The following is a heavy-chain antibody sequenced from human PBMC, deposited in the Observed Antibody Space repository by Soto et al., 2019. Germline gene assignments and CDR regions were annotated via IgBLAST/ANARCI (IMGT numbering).Heavy chain of an antibody. V-gene: IGHV1-18*01. J-gene: IGHJ6*02. D-gene: IGHD5-12*01. Sequence: QVQLVQSGAEVKRPGASVKVSCKASGYTFTNYDVAWVRRAPGQGLQWMGWISISKGKTYYEQSFQGRVTMTTDPVTTTGYMEVRSLRSDDTAVYYCARKGYIGNFGLVVWGQGTTVTVSS. CDR1: GYTFTNYD. CDR3: ARKGYIGNFGLVV. CDR2: ISISKGKT.